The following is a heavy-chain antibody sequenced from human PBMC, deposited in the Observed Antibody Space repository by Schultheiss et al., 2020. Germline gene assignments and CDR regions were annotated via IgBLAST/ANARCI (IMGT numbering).Heavy chain of an antibody. CDR1: GGSISSGDYY. J-gene: IGHJ4*02. D-gene: IGHD5-24*01. CDR2: IYYSGST. V-gene: IGHV4-61*08. CDR3: AKDLEMATIFDY. Sequence: SETLSLTCAVSGGSISSGDYYWSWIRQPPGKGLEWIGYIYYSGSTYYNPSLKSRVTISVDTSKNQFSLKLSSVTAADTAVYYCAKDLEMATIFDYWGQGTLVTVSS.